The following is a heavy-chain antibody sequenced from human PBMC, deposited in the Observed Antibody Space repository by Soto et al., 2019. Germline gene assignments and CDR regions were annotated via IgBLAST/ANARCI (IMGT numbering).Heavy chain of an antibody. CDR3: VKGNQLLRYYFEY. D-gene: IGHD3-10*02. J-gene: IGHJ4*02. CDR2: ITSDGDNI. Sequence: GGSLRLSCSASGFIFSSCAMHWVRQAPGKGLEYVSGITSDGDNIYHADSVKGRFTISRDNSKNTLYLQMSSLRVEDTAVYYCVKGNQLLRYYFEYWGQGTMLTV. CDR1: GFIFSSCA. V-gene: IGHV3-64D*06.